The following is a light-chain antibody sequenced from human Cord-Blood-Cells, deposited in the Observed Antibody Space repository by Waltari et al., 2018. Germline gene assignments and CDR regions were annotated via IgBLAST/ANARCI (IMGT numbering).Light chain of an antibody. CDR1: QSISSC. V-gene: IGKV1-5*01. J-gene: IGKJ1*01. Sequence: DIQMTQSTSTLSASVGDRLTNTCRASQSISSCLAWYQQKPGKAPKLLIYDASSLESGVPSRFSGSGSGTEFTLTISSLQPDDFATYYCQQYNSNSRTFGQGTKVEIK. CDR3: QQYNSNSRT. CDR2: DAS.